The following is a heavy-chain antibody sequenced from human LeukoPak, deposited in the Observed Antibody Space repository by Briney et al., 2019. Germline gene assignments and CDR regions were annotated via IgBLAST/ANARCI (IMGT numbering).Heavy chain of an antibody. J-gene: IGHJ5*02. CDR1: GFTVSSNY. V-gene: IGHV3-53*01. CDR3: ANRGGDSSCYGWFDP. CDR2: IYSGGSK. D-gene: IGHD3-22*01. Sequence: PPGGSLRLSCAASGFTVSSNYMSWVRQAQGKGLEWGQVIYSGGSKYYADSVKGGFTTSRDNSTPTLYLQMTSLTAEDTAVYYCANRGGDSSCYGWFDPWGQGTLVTVSS.